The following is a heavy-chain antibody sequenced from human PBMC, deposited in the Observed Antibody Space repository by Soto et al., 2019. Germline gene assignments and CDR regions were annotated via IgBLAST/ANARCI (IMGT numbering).Heavy chain of an antibody. J-gene: IGHJ6*02. D-gene: IGHD3-3*01. CDR2: IKQDGSEK. CDR1: GFTFSSYW. Sequence: EVQLVESGGGLVQPGGSLRLSCAASGFTFSSYWMSWVRQAPGKGLEWVANIKQDGSEKYYVDSVKGRFTISRDNAKNSLYVQMNSLRAEDTAVYYCARDRITIFGVVIIPRDQYYYGMDVWGQGTTVTVSS. V-gene: IGHV3-7*01. CDR3: ARDRITIFGVVIIPRDQYYYGMDV.